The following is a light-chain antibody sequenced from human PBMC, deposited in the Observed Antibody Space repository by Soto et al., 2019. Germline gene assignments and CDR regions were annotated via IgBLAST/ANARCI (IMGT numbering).Light chain of an antibody. J-gene: IGKJ4*01. CDR3: LQHNSYRLT. V-gene: IGKV3-20*01. CDR2: GAS. Sequence: EIVLTQSPGTLSLSPGERATLSCRASESVRDKYLAWYQQKPGQAPRLLIYGASTRATGIPVRFSGSGSGTEFTLTISSLQPEDFATYYCLQHNSYRLTFGGGTKVDIK. CDR1: ESVRDKY.